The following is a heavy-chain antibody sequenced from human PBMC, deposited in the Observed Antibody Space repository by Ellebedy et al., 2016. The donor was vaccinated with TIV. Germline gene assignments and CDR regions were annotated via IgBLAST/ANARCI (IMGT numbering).Heavy chain of an antibody. D-gene: IGHD1-1*01. CDR1: GGSMTNYY. CDR3: ARLWTGVSTHLDY. Sequence: MPSETLSLTCTVSGGSMTNYYWSWIRQPPGKGLEWIGNLYYSGSTNYNPSLKRRVTMTVDPSKDQFSLKLHSMTAADTALYYCARLWTGVSTHLDYWGQGTLVTVSS. CDR2: LYYSGST. J-gene: IGHJ4*02. V-gene: IGHV4-59*08.